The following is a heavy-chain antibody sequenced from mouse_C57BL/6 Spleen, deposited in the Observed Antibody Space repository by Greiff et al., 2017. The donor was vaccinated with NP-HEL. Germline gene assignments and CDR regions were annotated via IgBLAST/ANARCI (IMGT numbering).Heavy chain of an antibody. Sequence: QVQLQQSGAELVRPGASVKLSCKASGYTFTDYYINWVKQRPGQGLEWIARIYPGSGNTYYNEKFKGKATLTAEKSSSTAYMQLSSLTSEDSAVYFCARGGYYDYDGYAMDYWGQGTSVTVSS. CDR3: ARGGYYDYDGYAMDY. V-gene: IGHV1-76*01. CDR2: IYPGSGNT. CDR1: GYTFTDYY. D-gene: IGHD2-4*01. J-gene: IGHJ4*01.